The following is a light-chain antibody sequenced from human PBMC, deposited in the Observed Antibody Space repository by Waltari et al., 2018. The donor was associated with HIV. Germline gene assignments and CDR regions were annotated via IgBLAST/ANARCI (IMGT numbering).Light chain of an antibody. Sequence: QSALTQPASVSGSPGQSITRPCTGTSSDVGGYNYVPRYQQHPGKAPKLKIYEVSNRPSGVSNRFSGSKSGNTASLTISGLQAEDEADYYCSSYTSSSTLVFGGGTELTVL. V-gene: IGLV2-14*01. CDR3: SSYTSSSTLV. J-gene: IGLJ2*01. CDR1: SSDVGGYNY. CDR2: EVS.